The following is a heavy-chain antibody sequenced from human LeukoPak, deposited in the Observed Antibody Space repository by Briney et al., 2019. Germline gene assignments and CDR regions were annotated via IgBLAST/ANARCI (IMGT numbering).Heavy chain of an antibody. J-gene: IGHJ4*02. CDR1: GFTFSDHY. CDR3: ARERSGSYYYFDY. Sequence: GGSLRLSCAASGFTFSDHYMDWVRQAPGKGLEWVGRTRNKANSYTTEYAASVKGRFTISRDDSKNSLYLQMNSLKTEGTAVYYCARERSGSYYYFDYWGQGTLVTVSS. V-gene: IGHV3-72*01. D-gene: IGHD1-26*01. CDR2: TRNKANSYTT.